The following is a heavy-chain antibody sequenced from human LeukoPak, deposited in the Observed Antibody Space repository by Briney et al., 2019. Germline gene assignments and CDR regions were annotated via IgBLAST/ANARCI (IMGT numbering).Heavy chain of an antibody. D-gene: IGHD1/OR15-1a*01. V-gene: IGHV3-11*06. J-gene: IGHJ4*02. Sequence: GGSLRLSCAASRFSFSASYMSWIRQAPGKGLEWVSFISSSSTHTNYADSVKGRFTISRDNAKNTLYLQMNSLRAEDTAVYYCATLRATGTIDCWGQGTLVTVSS. CDR1: RFSFSASY. CDR2: ISSSSTHT. CDR3: ATLRATGTIDC.